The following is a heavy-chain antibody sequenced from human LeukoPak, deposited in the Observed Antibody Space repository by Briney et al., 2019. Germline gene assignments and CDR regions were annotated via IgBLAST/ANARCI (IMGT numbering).Heavy chain of an antibody. D-gene: IGHD5-18*01. V-gene: IGHV3-30*18. CDR2: ISYDGTNK. J-gene: IGHJ4*02. CDR1: GFTFNSYG. CDR3: AKDPRDHSYGWNWRYFDY. Sequence: GGSLRLSCAVSGFTFNSYGMHWVRQAPGKGLEWVAVISYDGTNKYYADSVKGRFTISRDNSKNTLYLQMNSLRADDTAVYYCAKDPRDHSYGWNWRYFDYWGQGTLVTVSS.